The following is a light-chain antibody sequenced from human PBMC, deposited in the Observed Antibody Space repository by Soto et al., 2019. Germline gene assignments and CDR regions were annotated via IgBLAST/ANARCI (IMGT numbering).Light chain of an antibody. CDR1: SSDAGGYNY. Sequence: QSVLTQPPSASGSPGQSVTISCTGTSSDAGGYNYVSWYQQHPGKAPKLMIYDVSKRPSGVPDRFSGSKSGNTASLTVSGLQAEDEADYYCSSYAGSNNVVFGGGTKVTVL. J-gene: IGLJ2*01. V-gene: IGLV2-8*01. CDR2: DVS. CDR3: SSYAGSNNVV.